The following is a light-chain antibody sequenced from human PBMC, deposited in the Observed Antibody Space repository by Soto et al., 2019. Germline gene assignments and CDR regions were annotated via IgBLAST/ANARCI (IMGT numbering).Light chain of an antibody. V-gene: IGKV3-20*01. CDR2: GAS. CDR1: QSVSINY. CDR3: QQYAGSRFT. Sequence: EVVLTQSPGTLSLSPGERATLSCRASQSVSINYFAWYQQKPGQAPRLLIYGASNRATGIPDRFSGSGSGTDFPLNISRLEAEDFSMDYCQQYAGSRFTFGPGTKVDIK. J-gene: IGKJ3*01.